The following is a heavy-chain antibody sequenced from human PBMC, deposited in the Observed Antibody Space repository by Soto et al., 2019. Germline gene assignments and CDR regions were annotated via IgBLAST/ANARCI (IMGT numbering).Heavy chain of an antibody. CDR3: ARAPIRLCSGDNCYSGLDS. CDR1: GGTFSSYA. CDR2: IIPIFNKV. D-gene: IGHD2-15*01. J-gene: IGHJ4*02. V-gene: IGHV1-69*12. Sequence: QVQLVQSGAEVKKPGSSLKVSCKSSGGTFSSYAISWVRQAPGQGLEWLGGIIPIFNKVNYAQKSQGRVPLTADDSTSTAYMELSSLRSDDTAVYYCARAPIRLCSGDNCYSGLDSWGQGTLVIVSS.